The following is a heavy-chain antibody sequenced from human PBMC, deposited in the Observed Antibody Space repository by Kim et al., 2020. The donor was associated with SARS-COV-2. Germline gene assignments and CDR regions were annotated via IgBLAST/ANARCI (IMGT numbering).Heavy chain of an antibody. CDR2: IKSKTDGGTT. D-gene: IGHD2-2*01. CDR1: GFIFSNAW. Sequence: GGSLRLSCAASGFIFSNAWMSWVRQAPGKGLEWVGRIKSKTDGGTTDYAAPVKGRFTILRDDSKKTVYLQMNSLKTEDTAVYYCGGGYCSSSSCIWFDPAGQGTLVTVSS. J-gene: IGHJ5*02. CDR3: GGGYCSSSSCIWFDP. V-gene: IGHV3-15*01.